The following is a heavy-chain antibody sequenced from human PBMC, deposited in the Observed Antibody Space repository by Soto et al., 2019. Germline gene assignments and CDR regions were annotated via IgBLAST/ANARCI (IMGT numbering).Heavy chain of an antibody. J-gene: IGHJ4*02. D-gene: IGHD3-22*01. CDR2: ISGSGGST. CDR1: GFTFSSYA. Sequence: GGSLRLSCAASGFTFSSYAMSWVRQAPGKGLEWVSAISGSGGSTYYADSVKGRFTISRDNSKNTLYLQMNSLRAEDTAVYYCARGSHHYYDSSGLLRLWGQGTLVTVSS. CDR3: ARGSHHYYDSSGLLRL. V-gene: IGHV3-23*01.